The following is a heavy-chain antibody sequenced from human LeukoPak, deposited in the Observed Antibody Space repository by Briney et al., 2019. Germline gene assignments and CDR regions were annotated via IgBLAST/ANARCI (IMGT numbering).Heavy chain of an antibody. Sequence: GGSLRLSCAASGFAFSGYVMTWVRQAPGKGLECVSSITFSSSHIYYADSVKGRFTISRDNTKDSLYLQMNSLRAEDTAIYYCARGPQFSGPGWFDPWGQGTLVTVSS. CDR1: GFAFSGYV. V-gene: IGHV3-21*01. CDR3: ARGPQFSGPGWFDP. CDR2: ITFSSSHI. J-gene: IGHJ5*02. D-gene: IGHD3-10*01.